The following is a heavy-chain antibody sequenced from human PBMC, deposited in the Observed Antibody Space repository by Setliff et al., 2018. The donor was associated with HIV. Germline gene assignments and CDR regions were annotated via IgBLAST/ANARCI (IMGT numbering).Heavy chain of an antibody. CDR3: ATLSGPVDH. CDR2: INHAGST. D-gene: IGHD3-3*01. V-gene: IGHV4-34*01. J-gene: IGHJ4*02. Sequence: PSETLSLTCTLYGASFSGYFWSWIRQPPGKGLEWIGEINHAGSTNFNPSLKGRVTIPVDMSKRQFSLHLTSVTAADTAVYYCATLSGPVDHWGQGTLVTVSS. CDR1: GASFSGYF.